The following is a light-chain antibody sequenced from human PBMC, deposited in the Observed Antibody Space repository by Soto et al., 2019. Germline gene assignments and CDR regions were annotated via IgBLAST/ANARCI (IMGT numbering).Light chain of an antibody. CDR2: EVS. Sequence: ALTQPASVSGSPGQSITISCTGTSSDVGGYNYVSWYQQHPGKAPKLMIYEVSNRPSGVSNRFSGSKSGNTASLTISGLQAEDEADYYCSSYTSSSTYVFGTGTKVTVL. J-gene: IGLJ1*01. CDR3: SSYTSSSTYV. V-gene: IGLV2-14*01. CDR1: SSDVGGYNY.